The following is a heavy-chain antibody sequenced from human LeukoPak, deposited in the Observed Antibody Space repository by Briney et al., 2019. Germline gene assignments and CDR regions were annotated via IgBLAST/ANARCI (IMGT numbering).Heavy chain of an antibody. D-gene: IGHD6-19*01. CDR2: IYYSGST. Sequence: PSETLSLTCTVSGGSISSYYCSWIQHPPGKGLEWGGDIYYSGSTHYNPSLKSRVTISVDTSKNQFSLKLSSVTAADTAVYYCARGDGGWYGTEDYWGQGTLVTVSS. V-gene: IGHV4-59*01. J-gene: IGHJ4*02. CDR1: GGSISSYY. CDR3: ARGDGGWYGTEDY.